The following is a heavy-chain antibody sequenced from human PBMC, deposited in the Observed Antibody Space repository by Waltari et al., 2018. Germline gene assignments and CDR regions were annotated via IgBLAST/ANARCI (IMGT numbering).Heavy chain of an antibody. D-gene: IGHD2-15*01. CDR2: IIPILCIA. CDR3: ARDSSFCSGGSCYFSG. CDR1: GGTFSSYT. V-gene: IGHV1-69*08. J-gene: IGHJ4*02. Sequence: QVQLVQSGAEVKKPGSSVKVSCKASGGTFSSYTISWVRQDHGQGLGWMGMIIPILCIANYAQKFQGRVTITADKSTSTAYMELSSLISEDTAVYYCARDSSFCSGGSCYFSGWGQGTLVTVSS.